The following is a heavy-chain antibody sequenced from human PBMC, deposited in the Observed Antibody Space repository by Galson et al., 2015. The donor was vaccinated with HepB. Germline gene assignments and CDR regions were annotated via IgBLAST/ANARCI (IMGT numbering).Heavy chain of an antibody. Sequence: SVKVSCKASGGTFSSYAISWVRQAPGQGLEWMGGIIPIFGTANYAQKFQGRVTITADESTSTAYMELSSLRSEDTAVYYCARGGVAVAGQSFDYWGQGTLVTVSS. CDR2: IIPIFGTA. CDR1: GGTFSSYA. D-gene: IGHD6-19*01. J-gene: IGHJ4*02. CDR3: ARGGVAVAGQSFDY. V-gene: IGHV1-69*13.